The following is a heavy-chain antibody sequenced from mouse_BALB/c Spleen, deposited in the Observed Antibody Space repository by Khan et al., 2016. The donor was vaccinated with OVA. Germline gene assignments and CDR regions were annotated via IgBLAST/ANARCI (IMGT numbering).Heavy chain of an antibody. CDR2: INPSNGYT. V-gene: IGHV1-4*01. CDR1: GYTFTSYT. D-gene: IGHD2-14*01. Sequence: QLQQSGAELARPGASVKMSCKAPGYTFTSYTIHWIKERPGQGLEWIGYINPSNGYTNYNQKFKDKATLTTEKSTTKAYLQLSSLTSEDSAVYNCVRDGAYHRNDGWFAYWGQGTLVTVSA. J-gene: IGHJ3*01. CDR3: VRDGAYHRNDGWFAY.